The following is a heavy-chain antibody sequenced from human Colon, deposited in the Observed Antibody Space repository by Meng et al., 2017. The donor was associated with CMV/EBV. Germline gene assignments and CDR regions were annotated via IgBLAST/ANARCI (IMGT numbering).Heavy chain of an antibody. J-gene: IGHJ4*02. CDR2: INPNSGGT. CDR1: GCTFTSYD. CDR3: AREVEGSSSRYIDY. V-gene: IGHV1-2*06. Sequence: QVQLVQSGAEVKKPGAPVKVSCKASGCTFTSYDINWVRQATGQGLEWMGRINPNSGGTNYAQKFQGRVTVTRDTSISTAYMELSRLRSDDTAIYYCAREVEGSSSRYIDYWGQGTLVTVSS. D-gene: IGHD6-13*01.